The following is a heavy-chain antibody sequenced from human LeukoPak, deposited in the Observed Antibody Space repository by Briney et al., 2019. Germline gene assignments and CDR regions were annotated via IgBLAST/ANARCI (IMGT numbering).Heavy chain of an antibody. D-gene: IGHD3-10*01. CDR2: IYYSGST. J-gene: IGHJ3*02. Sequence: SETLSLTCTVSGGSISSYYWSWIRQPPGKGLEWIGYIYYSGSTNYNPSLKSRVTISVDTSKNQFSLKLSSVTAADTAVYYCARVLFGELLGAFDIWGQGTMVTVSS. V-gene: IGHV4-59*01. CDR3: ARVLFGELLGAFDI. CDR1: GGSISSYY.